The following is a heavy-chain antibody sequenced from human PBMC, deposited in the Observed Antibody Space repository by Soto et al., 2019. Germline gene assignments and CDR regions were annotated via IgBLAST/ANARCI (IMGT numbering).Heavy chain of an antibody. CDR3: ARWGTTGALDV. CDR1: GFTFRSYV. V-gene: IGHV3-30*19. J-gene: IGHJ4*02. Sequence: QVQLVESGGGVVQPGTSLRVSCVGSGFTFRSYVIHWVRQAPGKGLEWGALTSYDGSDKYYDDSVRGRFTISRDNSRNTVDLQMDRMRLEDTALYYCARWGTTGALDVWGKGTLVSVSS. D-gene: IGHD3-16*01. CDR2: TSYDGSDK.